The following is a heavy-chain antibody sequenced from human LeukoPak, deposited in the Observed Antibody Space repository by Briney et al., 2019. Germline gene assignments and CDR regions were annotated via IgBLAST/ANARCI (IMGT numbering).Heavy chain of an antibody. CDR3: AKAPPSRYGDYVFRWFDP. CDR1: GFTFSSYA. D-gene: IGHD4-17*01. V-gene: IGHV3-23*01. J-gene: IGHJ5*02. Sequence: GGSLRLSCAASGFTFSSYAMSWVRQAPGKGLEWVSAISGSGGSSYYADSVKGRFTISRDNSKNTLYLQMNRLRAEDTAVYYCAKAPPSRYGDYVFRWFDPWGQGTLVTVSS. CDR2: ISGSGGSS.